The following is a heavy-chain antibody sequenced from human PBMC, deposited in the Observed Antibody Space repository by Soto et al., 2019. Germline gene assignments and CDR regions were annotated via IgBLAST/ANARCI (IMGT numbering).Heavy chain of an antibody. V-gene: IGHV3-23*01. Sequence: EVQLLESGGGVVQPGGSLRLSCTASGLPHSSFAMMWVRQAPGKGLECVSGIYGNGGGIEYADSVKGRFTISRDNSKNPVHQQTTDLRADDKAVYYCAKDALYYDGLCLMDHWGQGTQVTVSS. D-gene: IGHD3-22*01. J-gene: IGHJ4*02. CDR2: IYGNGGGI. CDR1: GLPHSSFA. CDR3: AKDALYYDGLCLMDH.